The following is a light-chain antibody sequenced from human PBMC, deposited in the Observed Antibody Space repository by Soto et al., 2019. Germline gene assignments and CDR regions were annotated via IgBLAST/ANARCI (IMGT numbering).Light chain of an antibody. CDR1: SSDVGGYDY. Sequence: QSALTQPRSVSGSPGQSVTISCTGTSSDVGGYDYVSWYQQHPGKAPKLMIYDVRKRPSGVPDRFSGSKSGNTASLTISGLQADDEGDYYCCSYADTCTGLFGGGTKLTVL. CDR2: DVR. V-gene: IGLV2-11*01. J-gene: IGLJ2*01. CDR3: CSYADTCTGL.